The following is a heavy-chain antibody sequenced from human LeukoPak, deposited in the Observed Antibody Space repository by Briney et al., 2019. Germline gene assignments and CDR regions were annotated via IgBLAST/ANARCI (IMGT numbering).Heavy chain of an antibody. D-gene: IGHD5-24*01. J-gene: IGHJ4*02. V-gene: IGHV3-33*06. CDR3: AKDGEMATIIGLFDY. CDR2: IWYDGSNQ. CDR1: GFTFSSYG. Sequence: GGSLRLSCTASGFTFSSYGMHWVRQAPGKGLEWVAVIWYDGSNQQYADSVKGRFTISRDNSKNTLYLQMNSLRAEDTAVYYCAKDGEMATIIGLFDYWGQGTLVTVSS.